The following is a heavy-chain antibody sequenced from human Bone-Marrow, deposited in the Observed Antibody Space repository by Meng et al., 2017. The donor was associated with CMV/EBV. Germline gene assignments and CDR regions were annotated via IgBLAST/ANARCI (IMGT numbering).Heavy chain of an antibody. Sequence: GESLEISCAASGFTFSSYWMHWVRQAPGKGLVWVSRINSDGSSTSYADSVKGRFTISRDNAKNTLYLQMNSLRAEDTAVYYCARGSYDFWSGYRAGWFDPWGQGTLVTVSS. V-gene: IGHV3-74*01. CDR3: ARGSYDFWSGYRAGWFDP. D-gene: IGHD3-3*01. CDR2: INSDGSST. J-gene: IGHJ5*02. CDR1: GFTFSSYW.